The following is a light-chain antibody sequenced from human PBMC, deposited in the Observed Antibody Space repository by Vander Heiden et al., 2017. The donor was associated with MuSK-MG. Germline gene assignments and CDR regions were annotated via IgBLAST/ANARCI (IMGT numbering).Light chain of an antibody. CDR1: SSDVGGYNY. Sequence: QSALTQPASVSGSPGQSITISCTGTSSDVGGYNYVSWYQHHPGKAPKLIIHEVSKRPSGVSNRFSGSKSGNTASLTISGRQAEDEADYYCSSYTSSTTRVFGTGTKVTVL. V-gene: IGLV2-14*01. CDR2: EVS. CDR3: SSYTSSTTRV. J-gene: IGLJ1*01.